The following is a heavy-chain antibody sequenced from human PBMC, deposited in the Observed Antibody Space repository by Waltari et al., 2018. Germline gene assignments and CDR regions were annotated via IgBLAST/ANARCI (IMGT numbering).Heavy chain of an antibody. Sequence: QVQLQQWGAGLLGPSETLSLTCAVYGASFSDYYWGWVRQPQGKGLGWVGQIRHPGSTNYTPSLKSRVTISIDTPRSQFSLRLSSVTAADTALYFCTRGGNYDFWSHRPFVDPWGQGILVTVSS. V-gene: IGHV4-34*01. J-gene: IGHJ5*02. D-gene: IGHD3-3*01. CDR3: TRGGNYDFWSHRPFVDP. CDR1: GASFSDYY. CDR2: IRHPGST.